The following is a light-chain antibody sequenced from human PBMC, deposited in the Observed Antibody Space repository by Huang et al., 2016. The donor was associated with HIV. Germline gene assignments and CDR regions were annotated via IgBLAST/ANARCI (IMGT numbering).Light chain of an antibody. V-gene: IGKV3-11*01. J-gene: IGKJ4*01. CDR3: QQRGNWPLT. CDR1: QSVRGY. Sequence: EIVLTQSPATLSLSPGERATLSCRASQSVRGYLAWYQQKPGQPPRLRIYDASKRAAGIPDRFTGSGSGTDFTLTINSLEPEDFVVYYCQQRGNWPLTFGGGTKVEIK. CDR2: DAS.